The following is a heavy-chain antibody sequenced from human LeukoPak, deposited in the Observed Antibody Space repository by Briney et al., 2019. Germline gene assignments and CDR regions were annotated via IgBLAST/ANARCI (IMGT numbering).Heavy chain of an antibody. CDR1: GGSISSYY. V-gene: IGHV4-59*01. D-gene: IGHD3-10*01. CDR2: IYYSGST. CDR3: ARERWFGDGDAFDI. Sequence: SETLSLTCAVSGGSISSYYWSWLRQPPGKGLEWIGYIYYSGSTNYNPSLKSRVTISVETSKNQFSLKLSSVTAADTAVYYCARERWFGDGDAFDIWGQGTMVTVSS. J-gene: IGHJ3*02.